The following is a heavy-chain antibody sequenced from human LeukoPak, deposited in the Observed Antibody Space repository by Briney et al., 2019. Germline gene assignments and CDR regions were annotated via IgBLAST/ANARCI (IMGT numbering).Heavy chain of an antibody. D-gene: IGHD3-22*01. Sequence: PSETLSLTCTVSGGSISSYYWGWIRQPAGKGLEWIGRIYTSGSTNYNPSLKSRVTMSVDTSKNQFSLKLSSVTAADTAVYYCARGGPGYYDSSGYYLVVGAFDIWGQGTMVTVSS. V-gene: IGHV4-4*07. J-gene: IGHJ3*02. CDR2: IYTSGST. CDR3: ARGGPGYYDSSGYYLVVGAFDI. CDR1: GGSISSYY.